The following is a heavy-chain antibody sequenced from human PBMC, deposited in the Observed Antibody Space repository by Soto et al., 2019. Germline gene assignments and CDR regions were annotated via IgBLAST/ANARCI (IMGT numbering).Heavy chain of an antibody. D-gene: IGHD5-18*01. Sequence: SGPTLVNPTQTLTLTCTFSGFSLSTSGMCVSWIRQPPGKALEWLALIDWDDDKYYSTSLKTRLTISKDTSKNQVVLTMTNMDPVDTATYYCARIPGRGYSYGYFSYYGMDVWGQGTTVTVSS. CDR2: IDWDDDK. V-gene: IGHV2-70*01. CDR1: GFSLSTSGMC. CDR3: ARIPGRGYSYGYFSYYGMDV. J-gene: IGHJ6*02.